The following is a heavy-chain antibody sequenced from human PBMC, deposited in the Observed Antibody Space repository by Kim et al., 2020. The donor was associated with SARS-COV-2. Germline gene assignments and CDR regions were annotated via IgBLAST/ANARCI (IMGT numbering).Heavy chain of an antibody. CDR2: IIPIFGTA. CDR1: GGTFSSYA. V-gene: IGHV1-69*13. CDR3: ASCSVFWDGGIEEYYFDY. J-gene: IGHJ4*02. Sequence: SVKVSCKASGGTFSSYAISWVRQAPGQGLEWMGGIIPIFGTANYAQKFQGRVTITADESTSTAYMELSSLRSEDTAVYYCASCSVFWDGGIEEYYFDYWGQGTLVTVSS. D-gene: IGHD1-26*01.